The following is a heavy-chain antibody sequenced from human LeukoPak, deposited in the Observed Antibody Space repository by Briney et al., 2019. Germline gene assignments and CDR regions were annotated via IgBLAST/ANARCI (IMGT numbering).Heavy chain of an antibody. V-gene: IGHV3-30-3*01. D-gene: IGHD3-22*01. J-gene: IGHJ4*02. CDR2: ISYDGSNK. Sequence: GGSLRLSCAASGFTFCSYAMHWVRQAPGKGLEWVAVISYDGSNKYYADSVKGRFTISRDNSKNTLYLQMNSLRAEDTAVYYCARGINYYDSSAPHTGFDYWDQGTLVTVSS. CDR3: ARGINYYDSSAPHTGFDY. CDR1: GFTFCSYA.